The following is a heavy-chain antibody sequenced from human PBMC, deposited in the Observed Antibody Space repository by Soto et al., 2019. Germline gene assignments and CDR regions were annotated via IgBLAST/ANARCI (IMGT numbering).Heavy chain of an antibody. D-gene: IGHD6-19*01. Sequence: GGSLRLSCAASGFTFSSYAMSWVRQAPGKGLEWVSAISGSGGSTYYADSVKGRFTISRDNSKNTLYLQMNSLRAEDTAVYYCAKTGLSGLMIIAVAGGTFHAFDIWGQGTMVTVSS. CDR2: ISGSGGST. CDR1: GFTFSSYA. J-gene: IGHJ3*02. CDR3: AKTGLSGLMIIAVAGGTFHAFDI. V-gene: IGHV3-23*01.